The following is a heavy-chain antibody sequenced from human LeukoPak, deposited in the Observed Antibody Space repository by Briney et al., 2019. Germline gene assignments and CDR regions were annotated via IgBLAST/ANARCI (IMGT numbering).Heavy chain of an antibody. CDR2: IIPIFGTA. J-gene: IGHJ6*03. Sequence: SVKVSCKASGGTFSSYAISWVRQDPGQGLEWMGGIIPIFGTADYAQKFQGRVTITADESTSTAYMELSSLRSEDTAVYYCARDVWIAARFRYYYYMDFWGKGTTVTVSS. D-gene: IGHD6-6*01. CDR3: ARDVWIAARFRYYYYMDF. CDR1: GGTFSSYA. V-gene: IGHV1-69*13.